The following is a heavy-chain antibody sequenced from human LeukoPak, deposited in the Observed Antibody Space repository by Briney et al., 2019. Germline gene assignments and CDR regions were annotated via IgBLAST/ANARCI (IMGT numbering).Heavy chain of an antibody. D-gene: IGHD5-24*01. V-gene: IGHV1-69*04. J-gene: IGHJ4*02. Sequence: SVKLSCTASVGTFCSYTISWVRHAPPQGREWMGMVIPILGIANYARNFKGRVTITADKSTSAAYMELRSLRPEDAAVYSCARDRRDGYNYLRTFDYWGQGTLVTVSS. CDR2: VIPILGIA. CDR1: VGTFCSYT. CDR3: ARDRRDGYNYLRTFDY.